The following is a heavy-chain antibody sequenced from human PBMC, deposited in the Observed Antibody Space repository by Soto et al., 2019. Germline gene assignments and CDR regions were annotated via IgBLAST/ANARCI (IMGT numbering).Heavy chain of an antibody. CDR1: GYSFAGYW. V-gene: IGHV5-10-1*01. J-gene: IGHJ4*02. Sequence: GESLKISCKGSGYSFAGYWITWVRQKPGKGLEWIGRIDPSDSQTYYSPSFRGHVTISATKSITTVFLQRSSLRASDTAMYYCARQIYDSDTGPNFQYYFESWGQGTPVTVSS. CDR2: IDPSDSQT. D-gene: IGHD3-22*01. CDR3: ARQIYDSDTGPNFQYYFES.